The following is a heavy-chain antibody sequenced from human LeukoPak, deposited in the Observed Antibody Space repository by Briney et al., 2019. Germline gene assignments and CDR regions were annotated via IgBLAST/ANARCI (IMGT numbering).Heavy chain of an antibody. V-gene: IGHV6-1*01. D-gene: IGHD3-3*01. CDR1: GDSVSSNSAA. J-gene: IGHJ4*02. CDR3: ARGVGFWSGYYEYYFDY. Sequence: SQTLSLTCAISGDSVSSNSAAWNWIRQSPSRGLEWLRRTYYRSKWYNDYAVSVKSRITINPDTSKNQFSLQLNSVTPEDTAVYYCARGVGFWSGYYEYYFDYWGQGTLVTVSS. CDR2: TYYRSKWYN.